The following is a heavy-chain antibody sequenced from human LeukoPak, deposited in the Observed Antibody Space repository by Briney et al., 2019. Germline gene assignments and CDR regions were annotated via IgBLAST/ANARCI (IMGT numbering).Heavy chain of an antibody. CDR3: GREWAVDF. V-gene: IGHV3-21*01. J-gene: IGHJ4*02. Sequence: GGSLRLSCAASGFTFSSYSLNWVRLAPGKGLEWVSSISSSGSYIYYADSVKGRFTISRDNAKNSLYLQMNSLRAEDTAVYYCGREWAVDFWGQGTLVTVSS. CDR2: ISSSGSYI. CDR1: GFTFSSYS.